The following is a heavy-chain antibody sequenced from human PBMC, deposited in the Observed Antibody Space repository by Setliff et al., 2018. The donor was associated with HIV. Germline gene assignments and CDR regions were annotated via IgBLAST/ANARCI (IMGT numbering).Heavy chain of an antibody. CDR2: IFYSGNS. Sequence: PSETLSLTCTVSGAPLSSYYLNWIRQPPGKGLEWIGYIFYSGNSVSNPSLKSRVTISVDTSKNQFSLTLNSVTAADTAVYYCARVEAKVRGATYGMDVWGQGTTVTVSS. CDR3: ARVEAKVRGATYGMDV. D-gene: IGHD3-10*01. V-gene: IGHV4-59*01. J-gene: IGHJ6*02. CDR1: GAPLSSYY.